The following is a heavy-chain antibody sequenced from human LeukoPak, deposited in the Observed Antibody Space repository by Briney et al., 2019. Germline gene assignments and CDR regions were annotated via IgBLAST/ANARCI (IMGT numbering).Heavy chain of an antibody. Sequence: GRSLRLSCAASGFTLDDYAMHWVRHAPGKGLEWVSGISWNSGSIGYADSVKGRFTISRDNAKNSLYLQMNSLRAEDMALYYCAKGYQLLSTPTFDYWGQGTLVTVSS. CDR1: GFTLDDYA. J-gene: IGHJ4*02. CDR3: AKGYQLLSTPTFDY. V-gene: IGHV3-9*03. CDR2: ISWNSGSI. D-gene: IGHD2-2*01.